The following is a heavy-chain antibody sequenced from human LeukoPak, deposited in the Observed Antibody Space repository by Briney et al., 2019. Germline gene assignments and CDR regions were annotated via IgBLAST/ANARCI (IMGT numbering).Heavy chain of an antibody. Sequence: SVKVSCKASGGATFSSDGISWVRQAPGQGLEWMGGIIPMFGTTNYAQKFRGRVTITVDESTTTAYMELNSLTSEDTAVYYCARAMVREVIIARFGMDVWGRGTAVTVSS. D-gene: IGHD3-10*01. CDR3: ARAMVREVIIARFGMDV. CDR2: IIPMFGTT. V-gene: IGHV1-69*13. CDR1: GGATFSSDG. J-gene: IGHJ6*04.